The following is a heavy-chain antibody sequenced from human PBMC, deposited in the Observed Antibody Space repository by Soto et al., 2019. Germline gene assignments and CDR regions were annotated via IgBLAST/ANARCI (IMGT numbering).Heavy chain of an antibody. CDR2: VYYGGNT. D-gene: IGHD1-26*01. J-gene: IGHJ4*01. Sequence: SETLSLTCTVSGASLRSGGYYWTWIRQYIGKGLEWIGYVYYGGNTNCNPSLRSRVAMSVYRSKNQFSRELKSVTVAVTAVYYCARDRSGSRYFYNIWGLGILVTVSS. CDR3: ARDRSGSRYFYNI. V-gene: IGHV4-31*03. CDR1: GASLRSGGYY.